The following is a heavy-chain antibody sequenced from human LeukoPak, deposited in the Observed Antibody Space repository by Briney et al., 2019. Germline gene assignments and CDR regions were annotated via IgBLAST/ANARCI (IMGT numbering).Heavy chain of an antibody. D-gene: IGHD2-2*01. J-gene: IGHJ4*02. CDR1: GFTFSTYY. CDR3: ARCRYCSSANCYGDY. V-gene: IGHV3-7*03. CDR2: IKPDGSEG. Sequence: GGSLRLSCAASGFTFSTYYMSWVRQAPGKGLEWVANIKPDGSEGYYVDSVKGRFTISRDNAKNSLYLQMNSLRAEDTAVYYCARCRYCSSANCYGDYWGQGTLVTVSS.